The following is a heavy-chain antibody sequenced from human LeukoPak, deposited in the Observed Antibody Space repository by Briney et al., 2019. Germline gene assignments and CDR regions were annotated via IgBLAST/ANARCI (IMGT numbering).Heavy chain of an antibody. D-gene: IGHD3-22*01. V-gene: IGHV4-59*01. CDR2: IYYSGST. CDR1: GGSISSYY. J-gene: IGHJ5*02. CDR3: ARGQGPSYYDSSGYRNWFDP. Sequence: SETLSLTCTVSGGSISSYYWSWIRQPPGKGLEWIGYIYYSGSTNYNPSLKSRVTVSVDTSKNQFSLKLSSVTAADTAVYYCARGQGPSYYDSSGYRNWFDPWGQGTLVTVSS.